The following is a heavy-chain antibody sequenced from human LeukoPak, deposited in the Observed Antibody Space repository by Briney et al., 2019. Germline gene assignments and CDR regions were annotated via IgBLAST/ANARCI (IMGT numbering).Heavy chain of an antibody. Sequence: GGSLRLSCAASGFSIKSYSMTWVRQAPGKGLEWVATISSSGGYIYYADSVKGRFTISRDTVQNSLFLQLNSLRVEDTAVYNCARLRDTVTSASDYWGQGTLVTVSS. CDR2: ISSSGGYI. CDR3: ARLRDTVTSASDY. V-gene: IGHV3-21*01. D-gene: IGHD5-18*01. CDR1: GFSIKSYS. J-gene: IGHJ4*02.